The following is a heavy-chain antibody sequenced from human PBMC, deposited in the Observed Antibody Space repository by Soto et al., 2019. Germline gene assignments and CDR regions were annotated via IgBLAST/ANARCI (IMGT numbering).Heavy chain of an antibody. CDR3: ARDRIAARPSPDYYMDV. D-gene: IGHD6-6*01. CDR1: GFTFSSYG. CDR2: IWYDGSNK. V-gene: IGHV3-33*01. J-gene: IGHJ6*03. Sequence: GGSLRLSCAASGFTFSSYGMHWVRQAPGKGLEWVAVIWYDGSNKYYADSVKGRFTISRDNSKNTLYLQMNSLRAEDTAVYYCARDRIAARPSPDYYMDVWGKGTTVTVSS.